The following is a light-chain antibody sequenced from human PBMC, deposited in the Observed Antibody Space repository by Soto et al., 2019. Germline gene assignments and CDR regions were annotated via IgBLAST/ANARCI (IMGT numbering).Light chain of an antibody. Sequence: QSVLTQAPSTSGTPGQRVTISCSGTISNIGGNTVNWYQQVPGTAPKLLIYRDDQRPSGVPDRFSSSKSATSASLAISGLQSEDEADYYCAAWDDGLKGWLFGGGTKLTVL. CDR2: RDD. CDR1: ISNIGGNT. CDR3: AAWDDGLKGWL. V-gene: IGLV1-44*01. J-gene: IGLJ2*01.